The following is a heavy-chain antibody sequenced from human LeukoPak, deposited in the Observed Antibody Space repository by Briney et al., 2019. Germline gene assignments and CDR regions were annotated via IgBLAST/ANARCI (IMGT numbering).Heavy chain of an antibody. CDR2: IYDTGST. CDR1: GYSISSDKY. Sequence: SETLSLTCEVSGYSISSDKYWGWIRQPPGKGLEWLGTIYDTGSTFYNPSLKSRVSISVYTSKNQFSLRFTSVTAADTAVYCCARSHSGWQGHNNWFDPWGQGTLVTVSS. V-gene: IGHV4-38-2*01. CDR3: ARSHSGWQGHNNWFDP. D-gene: IGHD6-19*01. J-gene: IGHJ5*02.